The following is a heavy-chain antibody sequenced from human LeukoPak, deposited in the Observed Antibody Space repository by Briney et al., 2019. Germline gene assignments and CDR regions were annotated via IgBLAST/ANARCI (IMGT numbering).Heavy chain of an antibody. CDR3: ARSKVSGTYYLDY. CDR2: ISSYNGNT. V-gene: IGHV1-18*01. Sequence: ASVKVSCKASGYTFISYGISWVRQAPGQGLEWMGWISSYNGNTNYAQNLQGRVTMTTDTSTSTAYLELRSLRSDDTAIYYCARSKVSGTYYLDYWGQGTLVTVSS. D-gene: IGHD1-26*01. CDR1: GYTFISYG. J-gene: IGHJ4*02.